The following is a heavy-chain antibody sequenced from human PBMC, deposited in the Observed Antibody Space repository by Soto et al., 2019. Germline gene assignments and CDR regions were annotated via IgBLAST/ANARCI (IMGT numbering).Heavy chain of an antibody. V-gene: IGHV3-33*01. J-gene: IGHJ6*02. Sequence: GGSLRLSCAASGFTFSSYGMHWVRQAPGKGLEWAAVIWYDGSNKYYADSVKGRFTISRDNSKNTLYLQMNSLRAEDTAVYYCARDLGYESYYYYYGMDVWGQGTTVTVSS. CDR3: ARDLGYESYYYYYGMDV. CDR2: IWYDGSNK. CDR1: GFTFSSYG. D-gene: IGHD3-3*01.